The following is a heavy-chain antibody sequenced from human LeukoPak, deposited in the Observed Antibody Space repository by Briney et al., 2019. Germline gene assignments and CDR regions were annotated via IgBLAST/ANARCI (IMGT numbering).Heavy chain of an antibody. D-gene: IGHD3-22*01. Sequence: EASVKVSCKASGYTFISYAMNWVRQAPGQGLEWMGWINTNTGNPTYAQGFTGRFVFSLDTSVSTAYLQISSLKAEDTAVYYCARVHYDSSGYSSYYYYYMDVWGKGTTVTVSS. CDR2: INTNTGNP. J-gene: IGHJ6*03. CDR3: ARVHYDSSGYSSYYYYYMDV. CDR1: GYTFISYA. V-gene: IGHV7-4-1*02.